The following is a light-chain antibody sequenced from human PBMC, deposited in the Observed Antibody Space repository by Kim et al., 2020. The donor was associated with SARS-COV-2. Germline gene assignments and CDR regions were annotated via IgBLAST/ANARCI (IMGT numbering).Light chain of an antibody. Sequence: IVLTQSPGTLSLSPGERATLSCRASQSVSSDSLAWYQQKPGQAPRLIIYGTSSRATGIPDRFSGSGSGTDFTLTISRLEPEDFAVYYWQQYGGSPLYTFGQGTKLEI. CDR1: QSVSSDS. V-gene: IGKV3-20*01. CDR2: GTS. CDR3: QQYGGSPLYT. J-gene: IGKJ2*01.